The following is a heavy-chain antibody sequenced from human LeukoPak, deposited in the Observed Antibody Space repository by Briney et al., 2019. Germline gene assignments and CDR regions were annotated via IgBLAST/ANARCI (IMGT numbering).Heavy chain of an antibody. D-gene: IGHD3-22*01. V-gene: IGHV5-51*03. Sequence: KPGESLEISCKGSGYSFTSYWIGWVRQMPGKGLEWMGIIYPGDSDTRYSPSFQGQVTISADKSISTAYLQWSSLKASDTAMYYCARTYYYDSSGYYEGYFQHWGQGTLVTVSS. CDR1: GYSFTSYW. CDR3: ARTYYYDSSGYYEGYFQH. J-gene: IGHJ1*01. CDR2: IYPGDSDT.